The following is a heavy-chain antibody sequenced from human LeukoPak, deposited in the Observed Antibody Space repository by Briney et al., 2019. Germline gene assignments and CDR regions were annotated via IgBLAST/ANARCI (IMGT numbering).Heavy chain of an antibody. CDR3: TTETAAAASWFDP. J-gene: IGHJ5*02. CDR2: IKSKTDGGTT. Sequence: GRSLRLSCAASGFTFSSYTMSWVRQAPGKGLEWVGRIKSKTDGGTTDYAAPVKGRFTISRDDSKNTLYLQMNSLKTEDTAVYYCTTETAAAASWFDPWGQGTLVTVSS. D-gene: IGHD6-13*01. V-gene: IGHV3-15*01. CDR1: GFTFSSYT.